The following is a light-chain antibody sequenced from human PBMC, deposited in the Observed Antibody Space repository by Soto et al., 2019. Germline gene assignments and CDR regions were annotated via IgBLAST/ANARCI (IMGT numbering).Light chain of an antibody. CDR2: GNS. J-gene: IGLJ3*02. CDR3: HSYDSSLSGWV. CDR1: STNIGAGYD. V-gene: IGLV1-40*01. Sequence: QSALTQPPSVSGAPGQTVTISCTGSSTNIGAGYDVHWYQQLPGKAPKLLIYGNSNRPSGVPDRFSGSKSGTSASLAITGLLAEDEADYYCHSYDSSLSGWVFGGGTKLTVL.